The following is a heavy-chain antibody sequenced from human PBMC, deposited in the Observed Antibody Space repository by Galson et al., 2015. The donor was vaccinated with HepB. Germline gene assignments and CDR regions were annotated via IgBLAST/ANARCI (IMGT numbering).Heavy chain of an antibody. CDR2: ISYDGSNK. J-gene: IGHJ4*02. V-gene: IGHV3-30*04. CDR1: GFTFSSYA. Sequence: SLRLSCAASGFTFSSYAMHWIRQAPGKGLEWVAVISYDGSNKYYADSVKGRFTISRDNSKNTLYLQMNSLRAEDTAVYYCAALLGRSSWDTRPYYFDYWGQGTLVTVSS. CDR3: AALLGRSSWDTRPYYFDY. D-gene: IGHD6-13*01.